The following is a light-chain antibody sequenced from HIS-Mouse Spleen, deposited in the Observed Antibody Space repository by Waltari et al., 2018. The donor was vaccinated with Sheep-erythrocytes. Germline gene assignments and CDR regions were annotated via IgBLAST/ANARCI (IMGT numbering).Light chain of an antibody. CDR2: EVS. CDR3: SSYAGSNNWV. J-gene: IGLJ3*02. V-gene: IGLV2-8*01. Sequence: QSAPTQPPSASGSPGHSVTISSTGTSSDVGGYNNASWYQQHPGKAPKLMIYEVSKRPSGVPDRFSGSKSGNTASLTVCGLQAEDEADYYCSSYAGSNNWVFGGGTKLTVL. CDR1: SSDVGGYNN.